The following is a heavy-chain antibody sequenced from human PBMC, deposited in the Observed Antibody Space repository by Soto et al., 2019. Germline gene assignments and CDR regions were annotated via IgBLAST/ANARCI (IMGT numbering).Heavy chain of an antibody. Sequence: GGSLRLSCAASGFTFSSYSMNWVRQAPGKGLEWVSSISSSSSYIYYADSVKGRFTISRDNAKNSLYLQMNSLRAEDTAVYYCAKGRELMVYAIWFDPWGQGTLVTVSS. CDR2: ISSSSSYI. D-gene: IGHD2-8*01. CDR3: AKGRELMVYAIWFDP. V-gene: IGHV3-21*01. J-gene: IGHJ5*02. CDR1: GFTFSSYS.